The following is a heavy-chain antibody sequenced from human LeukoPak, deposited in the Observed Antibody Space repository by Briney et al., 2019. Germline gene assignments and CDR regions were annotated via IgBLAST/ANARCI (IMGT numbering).Heavy chain of an antibody. V-gene: IGHV4-39*07. Sequence: SETLSLTCTVSGGSISSSSYYWGWIRQPPGKGLEWIGSIYYSGGTYYNPSLKSRVTISVDTSKNQFSLKLSSVTAADTAVYYCASRIAVAGIDYWGQGTLVTVSS. CDR1: GGSISSSSYY. CDR3: ASRIAVAGIDY. CDR2: IYYSGGT. J-gene: IGHJ4*02. D-gene: IGHD6-19*01.